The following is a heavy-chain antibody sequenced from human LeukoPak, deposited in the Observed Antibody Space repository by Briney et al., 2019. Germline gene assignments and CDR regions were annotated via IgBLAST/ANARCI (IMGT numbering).Heavy chain of an antibody. D-gene: IGHD6-19*01. Sequence: GRSLRLSCAASGFTFSSYAMHWVRQAPGKGLEWVAVISYDGSNKYYADSVKGRFTISRDNSKNTLYLQMNSLRAEDTAVYYCARAIAVVRGYFDPWGQGTLVTVSS. CDR2: ISYDGSNK. J-gene: IGHJ4*02. CDR3: ARAIAVVRGYFDP. V-gene: IGHV3-30*04. CDR1: GFTFSSYA.